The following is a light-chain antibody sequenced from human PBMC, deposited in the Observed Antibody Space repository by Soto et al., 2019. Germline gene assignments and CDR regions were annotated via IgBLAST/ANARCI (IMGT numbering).Light chain of an antibody. J-gene: IGLJ2*01. V-gene: IGLV1-47*01. CDR1: RSNIVSNY. Sequence: QSVLTQPPSASGTPGQRVTISCSGSRSNIVSNYVYWYQQLPGTAPKLLIYRNNQRPSGVPDRFSGSKSGTSASLAISGLRSEDEADYYCAAWDDSLSGHVVFGGGTKLTVL. CDR2: RNN. CDR3: AAWDDSLSGHVV.